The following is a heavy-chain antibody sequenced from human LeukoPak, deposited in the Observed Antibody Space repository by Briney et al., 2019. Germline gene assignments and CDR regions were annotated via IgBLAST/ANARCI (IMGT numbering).Heavy chain of an antibody. CDR3: ARGRVVPAFTYYYGMDV. CDR1: GGSISSSSYY. J-gene: IGHJ6*02. CDR2: INHSGST. Sequence: KPSETLSLTCTVSGGSISSSSYYWGWIRQPPGKGLEWIGEINHSGSTNYNPSLKSRVTISVDTSKNQFSLKLSSVTAADTAVYYCARGRVVPAFTYYYGMDVWGQGTTVTVSS. D-gene: IGHD2-2*01. V-gene: IGHV4-39*07.